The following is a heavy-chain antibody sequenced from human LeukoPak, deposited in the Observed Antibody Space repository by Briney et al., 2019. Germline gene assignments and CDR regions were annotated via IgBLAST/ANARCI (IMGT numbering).Heavy chain of an antibody. CDR3: ARDFSAFDY. J-gene: IGHJ4*02. CDR2: IWYDGSNK. Sequence: GGSLRLSCAASGFTFSSYAMSWVRQAPGKGLEWVAVIWYDGSNKYYADSVKGRFTISRDNSKNTLYLQMNSLRAEDTAVYYCARDFSAFDYWGQGTLVTVSS. V-gene: IGHV3-33*08. CDR1: GFTFSSYA. D-gene: IGHD2-2*01.